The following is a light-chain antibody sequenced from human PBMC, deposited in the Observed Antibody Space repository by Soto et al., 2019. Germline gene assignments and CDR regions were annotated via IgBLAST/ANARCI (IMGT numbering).Light chain of an antibody. Sequence: DIQMTQSPSSLSASVGDRVTITCRASQGISDYLAWYQQKPGKIPKLLIYGASTLQSGVPSRFSGSGSGTDFTLTISSLQPEDVATYYCQKYNTAPIFTFAPGTKVDIK. J-gene: IGKJ3*01. V-gene: IGKV1-27*01. CDR1: QGISDY. CDR2: GAS. CDR3: QKYNTAPIFT.